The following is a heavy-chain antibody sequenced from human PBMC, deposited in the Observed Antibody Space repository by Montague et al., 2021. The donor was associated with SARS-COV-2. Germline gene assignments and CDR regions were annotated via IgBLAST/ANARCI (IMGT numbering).Heavy chain of an antibody. J-gene: IGHJ5*02. Sequence: SEILSLTCTVSGRSISSSSYYWGWIRQPPGKGLEWIGSIYYSGSTYYNPSLKSRVTISVDTSKNQFSLKLSSVTAADTAVYYCARKEMKYSSIWSTGGNWFDPWGQGTLVTVSS. CDR2: IYYSGST. D-gene: IGHD6-13*01. CDR3: ARKEMKYSSIWSTGGNWFDP. V-gene: IGHV4-39*01. CDR1: GRSISSSSYY.